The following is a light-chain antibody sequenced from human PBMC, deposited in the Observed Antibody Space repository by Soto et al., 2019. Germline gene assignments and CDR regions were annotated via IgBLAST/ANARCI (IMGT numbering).Light chain of an antibody. V-gene: IGKV3-15*01. CDR3: QQYDNWPVT. J-gene: IGKJ4*01. CDR1: RSASNR. Sequence: EILLTQSPATLSVSPGETVTFSCRASRSASNRLAWYQHKPGQAPRLLISGASNGATGTPPKFSGSGSGTAFTLTVDSLQSDDIAVYYCQQYDNWPVTFGGGTKVEIK. CDR2: GAS.